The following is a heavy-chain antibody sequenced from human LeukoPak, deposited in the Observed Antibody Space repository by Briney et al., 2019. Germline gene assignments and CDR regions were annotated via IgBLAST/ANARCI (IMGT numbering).Heavy chain of an antibody. CDR1: DGSISSHY. J-gene: IGHJ4*02. D-gene: IGHD6-13*01. V-gene: IGHV4-4*07. CDR3: ARAPNSSSWRFDY. CDR2: IYTSGST. Sequence: SETLSPTCTVSDGSISSHYWSWIRQPAGKGLEWIGRIYTSGSTNYSPSLKSRVTMSMDTSKNHFSLNLRSVTAADTAVYYCARAPNSSSWRFDYWGQGSLVTVSS.